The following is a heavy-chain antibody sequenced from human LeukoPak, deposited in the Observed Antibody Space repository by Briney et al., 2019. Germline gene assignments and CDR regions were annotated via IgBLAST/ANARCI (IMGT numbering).Heavy chain of an antibody. D-gene: IGHD6-19*01. CDR2: ISSSSSYI. CDR3: AREDLAHNGWC. V-gene: IGHV3-21*01. Sequence: PGGSLRLSCAASGFTFSSYGMSWVRQAPGKGLEWVSSISSSSSYIYYADSVKGRFTISRDNAKNSLYLQMNSLRAEDTAVYYCAREDLAHNGWCWGQGTLVAVSS. CDR1: GFTFSSYG. J-gene: IGHJ4*02.